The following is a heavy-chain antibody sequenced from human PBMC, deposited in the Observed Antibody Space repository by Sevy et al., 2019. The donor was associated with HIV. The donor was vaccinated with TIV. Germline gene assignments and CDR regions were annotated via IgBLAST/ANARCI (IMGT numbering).Heavy chain of an antibody. J-gene: IGHJ6*02. V-gene: IGHV3-30*04. CDR2: ISYDGSNK. CDR1: GFTFSSYA. Sequence: GGSLRLSCAASGFTFSSYAMHWVRQAPGKGLEWVAVISYDGSNKYYADSVKGRFTISRDNSKNTLYLQMNSLRAEDTAVYYCARDGATAWFFFYGMDVWGQGTTVTVSS. CDR3: ARDGATAWFFFYGMDV. D-gene: IGHD5-18*01.